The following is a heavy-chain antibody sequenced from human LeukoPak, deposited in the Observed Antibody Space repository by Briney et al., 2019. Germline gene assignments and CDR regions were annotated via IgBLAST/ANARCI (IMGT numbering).Heavy chain of an antibody. CDR1: GYTFTTYD. J-gene: IGHJ4*02. CDR3: ARIAAPGNRRLNF. Sequence: GASVTVSCEASGYTFTTYDINWVRQAAGQGLEWMGWMNPNSGNTGNAQKFQGRVTMTRNTSKSTAYMELTSLTSEDTAVYFCARIAAPGNRRLNFWGQGTLVTVSS. CDR2: MNPNSGNT. V-gene: IGHV1-8*01. D-gene: IGHD6-13*01.